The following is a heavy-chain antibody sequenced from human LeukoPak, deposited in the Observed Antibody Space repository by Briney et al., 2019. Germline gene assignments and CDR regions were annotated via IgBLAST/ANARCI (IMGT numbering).Heavy chain of an antibody. J-gene: IGHJ2*01. CDR1: GFTLSSYA. D-gene: IGHD3-3*01. V-gene: IGHV3-23*01. Sequence: GGSLRLSCAGSGFTLSSYAMSWVRQAPGKGLEWVSLISSGGTTYYADSVKGRFTISRDNSKNTLSLQMNSLGAEDTAVYYCARYDFILISYFDLWGRGTLVTASS. CDR3: ARYDFILISYFDL. CDR2: ISSGGTT.